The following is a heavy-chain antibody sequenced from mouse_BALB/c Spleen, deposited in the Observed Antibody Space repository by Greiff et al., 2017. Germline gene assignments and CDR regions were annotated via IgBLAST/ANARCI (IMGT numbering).Heavy chain of an antibody. CDR2: ISYSGST. D-gene: IGHD1-1*01. V-gene: IGHV3-8*02. CDR1: GDSITSGY. CDR3: ARGGTIYYYGSSWYFDV. Sequence: EVHLVESGPSLVKPSQTLYLTCSVTGDSITSGYWNWIRKFPGNKLEYMGYISYSGSTYYNPSLKSRISITRDTSKNQYYLQLNSVTTEDTATYYCARGGTIYYYGSSWYFDVWGAGTTVTVSS. J-gene: IGHJ1*01.